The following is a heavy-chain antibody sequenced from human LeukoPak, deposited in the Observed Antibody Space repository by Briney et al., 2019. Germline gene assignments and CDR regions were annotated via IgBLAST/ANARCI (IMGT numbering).Heavy chain of an antibody. CDR1: GGTFSSYA. Sequence: SVKVSCRASGGTFSSYAISWVRQAPGQGLEWMGRIIPIFGTANYAQKFQGRVTITTDESTSTAYMELSRLRSDDTAVYYCARDRDGYKPGGFGYWGQGTLVTVSS. CDR2: IIPIFGTA. J-gene: IGHJ4*02. D-gene: IGHD5-24*01. CDR3: ARDRDGYKPGGFGY. V-gene: IGHV1-69*05.